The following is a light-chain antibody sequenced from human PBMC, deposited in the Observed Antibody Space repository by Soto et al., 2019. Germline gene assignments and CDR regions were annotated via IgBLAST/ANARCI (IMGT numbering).Light chain of an antibody. CDR1: QGITSW. CDR3: QQTSSFPLT. CDR2: AAS. Sequence: DLQMTQSPSSVSASVGDSLTITCRASQGITSWLAWYQQKPGRAPKLLIYAASSLQSGVPSRFSGSGSGTDFTLTISSLQPEDFGTYYCQQTSSFPLTLGGGTKVEIK. V-gene: IGKV1-12*01. J-gene: IGKJ4*01.